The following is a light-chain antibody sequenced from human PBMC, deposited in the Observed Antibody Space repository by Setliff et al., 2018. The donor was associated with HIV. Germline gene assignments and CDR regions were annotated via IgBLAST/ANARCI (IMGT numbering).Light chain of an antibody. Sequence: IVLTQSPDTLSLSPGERVTLSCRASQNITNNYLTWYQQKPGLAPSLLIYDASARATGVPDRFSGGASGAYFTLTISRLEPEDFATDHCHQYGSSPQTFGQGTKVDIK. V-gene: IGKV3D-20*01. CDR1: QNITNNY. CDR2: DAS. CDR3: HQYGSSPQT. J-gene: IGKJ1*01.